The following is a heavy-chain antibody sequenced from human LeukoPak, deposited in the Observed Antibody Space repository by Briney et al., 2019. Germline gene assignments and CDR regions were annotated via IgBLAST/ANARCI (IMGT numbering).Heavy chain of an antibody. CDR1: GGSISSGDYY. Sequence: SETLSLTCTVSGGSISSGDYYWSWIRQPPGKGLEWIGYIYYSGSTYYNPSLKSRVTISVDTSKNQFSLKLSSVTAADTAVYYCANIVLMVPWFDPWGQGTLVTVSS. CDR3: ANIVLMVPWFDP. J-gene: IGHJ5*02. V-gene: IGHV4-30-4*01. CDR2: IYYSGST. D-gene: IGHD2-8*01.